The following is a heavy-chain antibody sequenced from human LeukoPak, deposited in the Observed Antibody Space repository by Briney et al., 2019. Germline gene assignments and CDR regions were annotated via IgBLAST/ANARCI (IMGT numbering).Heavy chain of an antibody. V-gene: IGHV3-11*04. J-gene: IGHJ1*01. Sequence: GGSLRLSCAASGFTFSDYYMSWIRQAPGKGLGWVPYISSSGSTIYYADSVKGRFTISRDNAKNSLYLQMNSLRAEDTAVYYCARSDYYDKYFQHWGQGTLVTVSS. CDR1: GFTFSDYY. D-gene: IGHD3-22*01. CDR2: ISSSGSTI. CDR3: ARSDYYDKYFQH.